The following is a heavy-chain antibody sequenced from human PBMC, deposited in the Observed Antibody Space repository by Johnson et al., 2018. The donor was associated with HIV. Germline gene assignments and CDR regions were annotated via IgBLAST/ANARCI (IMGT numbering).Heavy chain of an antibody. CDR2: ISYDGSND. D-gene: IGHD3-9*01. V-gene: IGHV3-30*18. CDR3: AKPVLRYFDGSHAFDI. J-gene: IGHJ3*02. CDR1: GFTFNSYG. Sequence: QVQLVESGGGVVQPGRSLRLSCAASGFTFNSYGMHWVRQAPGKGLEWVAFISYDGSNDYYADSVKGRFTISRDNSKNTLYLQMNSLRAEDTAVYYCAKPVLRYFDGSHAFDIWGQGTMVTVSS.